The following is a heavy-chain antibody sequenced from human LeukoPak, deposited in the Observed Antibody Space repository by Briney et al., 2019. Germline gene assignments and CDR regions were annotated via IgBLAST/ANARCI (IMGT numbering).Heavy chain of an antibody. V-gene: IGHV4-39*01. D-gene: IGHD1-26*01. Sequence: KPSETLSLTCTVSGGSISSSSYYWGWIRQPPGKGLEWFGTIYYSGSTYYNPSLKSRATISVDTSKNQFSLKLSSVTAADTAVYYCARQGSGNYLSPVIYCGQGNLVTVSS. CDR1: GGSISSSSYY. J-gene: IGHJ4*02. CDR2: IYYSGST. CDR3: ARQGSGNYLSPVIY.